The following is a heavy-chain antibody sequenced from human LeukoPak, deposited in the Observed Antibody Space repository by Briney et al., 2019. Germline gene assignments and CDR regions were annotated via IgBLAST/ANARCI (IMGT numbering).Heavy chain of an antibody. D-gene: IGHD2-2*01. J-gene: IGHJ4*02. CDR3: ARERIDCSSTSCYGGGSDY. V-gene: IGHV3-74*01. CDR2: INTDGSST. CDR1: GFTFSSHW. Sequence: PGGSLRPSCAASGFTFSSHWMYWVSQAPGKGLVWVSRINTDGSSTSYADSVKGRFTISRDNAKNTLHLQMNSLRAEDTAVYYCARERIDCSSTSCYGGGSDYWGQGTLVTVSS.